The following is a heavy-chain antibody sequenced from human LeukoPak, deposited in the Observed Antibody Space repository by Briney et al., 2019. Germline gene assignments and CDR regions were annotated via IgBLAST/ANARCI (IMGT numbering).Heavy chain of an antibody. D-gene: IGHD2-21*01. CDR2: ISRRSGAT. V-gene: IGHV1-2*02. J-gene: IGHJ4*02. Sequence: GASVKVSCKASGYTFTSHDINWVRQAPGRGFEWMGWISRRSGATKIAEKFQGRVTLTRDTSISRAYVELTNLASDDTAVYYCVSWAGENSDVASFDYWGQGTLVIVSS. CDR3: VSWAGENSDVASFDY. CDR1: GYTFTSHD.